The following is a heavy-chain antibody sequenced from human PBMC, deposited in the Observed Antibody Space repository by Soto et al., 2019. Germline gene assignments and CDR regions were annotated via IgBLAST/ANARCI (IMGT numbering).Heavy chain of an antibody. CDR2: MSGSGGST. D-gene: IGHD1-26*01. J-gene: IGHJ6*02. CDR3: AKGYLFVGASIFAMDV. V-gene: IGHV3-23*01. CDR1: GFSFSSYA. Sequence: EVQLLESGGGLVQPGGSLRLSCAASGFSFSSYAMSWVRQAPGKGLEWVSAMSGSGGSTNYADSVKGRFTISRDNSKNTLYLQMNSLRAEDTAVYYCAKGYLFVGASIFAMDVWGQGTTVTVSS.